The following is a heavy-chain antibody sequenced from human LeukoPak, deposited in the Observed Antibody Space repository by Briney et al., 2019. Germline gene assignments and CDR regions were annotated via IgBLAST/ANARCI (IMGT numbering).Heavy chain of an antibody. V-gene: IGHV4-4*07. CDR1: GGSISNYY. CDR3: ARDKRYQVASGYYYYGMDV. Sequence: SETLSLTCTVSGGSISNYYWSCVRQAAGKGLEWIGRFYTSGSTYYNPSLKSRVTMSVDTSQNQFSLRLSSVTAADTAVYYCARDKRYQVASGYYYYGMDVWGQGTTVTVSS. CDR2: FYTSGST. D-gene: IGHD3-9*01. J-gene: IGHJ6*02.